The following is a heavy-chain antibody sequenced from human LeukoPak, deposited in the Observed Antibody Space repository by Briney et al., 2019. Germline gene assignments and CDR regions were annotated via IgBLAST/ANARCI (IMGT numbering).Heavy chain of an antibody. CDR3: ARRAGGGNAGYFDY. CDR2: IYTSDST. J-gene: IGHJ4*02. Sequence: PLETLSLTCTVSVASISSGTYYWSWIRQPAGKGLEWIGRIYTSDSTNYNPSLKSRVTISVDTSKNQFSLKVNSVTAADTAVYYCARRAGGGNAGYFDYWGQGILVTVSS. V-gene: IGHV4-61*02. D-gene: IGHD4-23*01. CDR1: VASISSGTYY.